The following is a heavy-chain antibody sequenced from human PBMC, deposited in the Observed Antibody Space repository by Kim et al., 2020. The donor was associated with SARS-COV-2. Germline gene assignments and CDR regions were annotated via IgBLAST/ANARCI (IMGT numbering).Heavy chain of an antibody. CDR2: IKQDGSEK. CDR1: GFTLSSYW. CDR3: ARERGAGLLWFGRGYYYYYYGMDV. V-gene: IGHV3-7*03. J-gene: IGHJ6*02. D-gene: IGHD3-10*01. Sequence: GGSLRLSCEVSGFTLSSYWMSWVRQAPGKGLEWVANIKQDGSEKYYVDSVKGRFTISRDNAKNSLYLQMNSLRAEDTAVYYCARERGAGLLWFGRGYYYYYYGMDVWGPGTTVTVSS.